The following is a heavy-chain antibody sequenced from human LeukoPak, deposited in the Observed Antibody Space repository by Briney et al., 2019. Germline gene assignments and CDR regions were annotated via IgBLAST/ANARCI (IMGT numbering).Heavy chain of an antibody. CDR2: ISGSGGST. J-gene: IGHJ4*02. Sequence: GGSLRLSCAASGFTFSSYAMTWVRQAPGKGLEWVSVISGSGGSTYYADSVKGRFTISRDNSKNTLYLQMNGLRAEDTAVYYCATSAGGGNHYFDYWGQGILVTVSS. D-gene: IGHD4-23*01. CDR1: GFTFSSYA. V-gene: IGHV3-23*01. CDR3: ATSAGGGNHYFDY.